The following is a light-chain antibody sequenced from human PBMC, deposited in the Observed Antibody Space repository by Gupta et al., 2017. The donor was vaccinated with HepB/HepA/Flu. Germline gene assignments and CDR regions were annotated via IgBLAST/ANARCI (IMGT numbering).Light chain of an antibody. CDR3: QQYGSSPCS. CDR1: KSVSSSY. CDR2: GAS. Sequence: EIVLTQSPGTLSVSPGERATLSCMASKSVSSSYLAWYQQKPGQALRLIIYGASNRATGIQDKFSGSGYGSDFTLTISRLEPGDFAVYYCQQYGSSPCSFGQGTKLEIK. J-gene: IGKJ2*04. V-gene: IGKV3-20*01.